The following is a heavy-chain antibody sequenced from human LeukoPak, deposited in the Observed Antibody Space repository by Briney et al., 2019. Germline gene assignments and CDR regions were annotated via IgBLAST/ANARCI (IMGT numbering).Heavy chain of an antibody. V-gene: IGHV4-34*01. Sequence: GSLRLSSAASAFTVSNNHMSWIRPTPGKGREWIGEINHSGSARYNPSLKSRVTLSVDTTKNQFSLKLSSVTDADTALYYCARVYWSHPAKYYFDYWGQGTLVTVSS. CDR1: AFTVSNNH. CDR3: ARVYWSHPAKYYFDY. J-gene: IGHJ4*02. CDR2: INHSGSA. D-gene: IGHD2-8*02.